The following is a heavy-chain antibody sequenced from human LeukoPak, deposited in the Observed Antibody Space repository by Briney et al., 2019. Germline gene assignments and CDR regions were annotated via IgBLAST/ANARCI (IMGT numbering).Heavy chain of an antibody. D-gene: IGHD1-26*01. CDR1: GGSISSSGYY. CDR2: IYYSGST. J-gene: IGHJ5*02. CDR3: ARHEYSGSYYGLSWFDP. V-gene: IGHV4-39*01. Sequence: SETLSPTCTVSGGSISSSGYYWGWIRQPPGKGLEWIASIYYSGSTYYNPSLKSRVTISVDTSKNQLSLKLSSLTAADTAVYYCARHEYSGSYYGLSWFDPWGQGTLVTVSS.